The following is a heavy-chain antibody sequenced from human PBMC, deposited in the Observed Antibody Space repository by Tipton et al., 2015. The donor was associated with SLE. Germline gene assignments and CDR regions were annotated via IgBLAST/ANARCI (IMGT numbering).Heavy chain of an antibody. CDR1: GGSISSYY. D-gene: IGHD3-22*01. CDR2: IYTSGST. J-gene: IGHJ4*02. V-gene: IGHV4-4*08. CDR3: ASSYDSSGYYDGGGY. Sequence: TLSLTCTVSGGSISSYYWSWIRQPPGKGLEWIGYIYTSGSTNYNPSHKSRVTISVDTSKNQFSLKLSSVTAADTAVYYCASSYDSSGYYDGGGYWGQGTLVTVSS.